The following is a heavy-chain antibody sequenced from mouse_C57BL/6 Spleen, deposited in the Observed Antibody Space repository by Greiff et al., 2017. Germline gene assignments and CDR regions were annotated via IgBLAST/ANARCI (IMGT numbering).Heavy chain of an antibody. CDR1: GYAFTNYL. CDR2: INPGSGGT. Sequence: QVQLQQSGAELVRPGTSVKVSCKASGYAFTNYLIEWVKQRPGQGLEWIGVINPGSGGTTYNEKFKGKATLTADKSSSTAYMQLSSLTSEDSAVYFCARGPTGFAYWGQGTLVTVSA. J-gene: IGHJ3*01. D-gene: IGHD1-1*01. CDR3: ARGPTGFAY. V-gene: IGHV1-54*01.